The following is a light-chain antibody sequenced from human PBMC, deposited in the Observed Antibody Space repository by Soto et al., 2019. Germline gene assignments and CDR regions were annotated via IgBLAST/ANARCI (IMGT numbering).Light chain of an antibody. Sequence: EIVLTQSPGTLSLSPGERATLSCRASQSVGSNYLAWYQQKPGQAPRLLIFAASSKTTDIPDRFSGSGSGSAFTLTISRLEPEDFAVYYCQQYGASPWTFGQGTKVAI. CDR3: QQYGASPWT. V-gene: IGKV3-20*01. CDR1: QSVGSNY. CDR2: AAS. J-gene: IGKJ1*01.